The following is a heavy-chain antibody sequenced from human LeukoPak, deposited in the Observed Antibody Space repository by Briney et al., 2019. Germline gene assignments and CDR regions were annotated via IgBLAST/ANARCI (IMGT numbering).Heavy chain of an antibody. V-gene: IGHV1-18*01. J-gene: IGHJ3*02. D-gene: IGHD5-12*01. Sequence: ASVKVSCKASGYTFTSYGISWVRQAPGQGLEWMGWISAYNGNTNYAQKLQGRVTMTTDTSTSTAYMELRSLRSDDTAVYYCARDSLYFSMVATNDAFDIWGQGTMVTVSS. CDR1: GYTFTSYG. CDR2: ISAYNGNT. CDR3: ARDSLYFSMVATNDAFDI.